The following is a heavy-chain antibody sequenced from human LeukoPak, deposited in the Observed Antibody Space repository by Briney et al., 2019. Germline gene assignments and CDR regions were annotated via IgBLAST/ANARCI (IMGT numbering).Heavy chain of an antibody. Sequence: ASVKVSCKASGYTFTGYYMHWVRQAPGQGLEWMGWINPNSGGTNYAQKFQGRVTMTRDTSISTAYMELSRLRSDGTAVYYCARGSNPNTYFDYWGQGTLVTVSS. CDR1: GYTFTGYY. J-gene: IGHJ4*02. CDR3: ARGSNPNTYFDY. CDR2: INPNSGGT. D-gene: IGHD4-11*01. V-gene: IGHV1-2*02.